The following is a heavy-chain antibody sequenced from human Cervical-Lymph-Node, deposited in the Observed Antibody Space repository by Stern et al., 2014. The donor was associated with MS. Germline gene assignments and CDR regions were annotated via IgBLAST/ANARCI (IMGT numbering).Heavy chain of an antibody. J-gene: IGHJ4*02. CDR2: IYYSGST. Sequence: QVHLVESGPGLVKPSQTLSLTCTVSGGSISSGDYYWSWIRQHPGKGREWIGYIYYSGSTYYNPSLKSRVTISIDTSKNQFSLKLNSVTAADTAVYSCARGGAVAGQTFYFDQWGQGTLVTVSS. D-gene: IGHD6-19*01. V-gene: IGHV4-31*03. CDR3: ARGGAVAGQTFYFDQ. CDR1: GGSISSGDYY.